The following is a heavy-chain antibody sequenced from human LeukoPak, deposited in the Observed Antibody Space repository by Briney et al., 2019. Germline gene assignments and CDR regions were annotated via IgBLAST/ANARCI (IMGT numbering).Heavy chain of an antibody. Sequence: GASVKVSCKASGGTFSSYAISWVRQAPGQGLEWRGRIIPIFGTANYAQKFQGRVTITTDESTSTAYMELSSLRSEDTAVYYCASHYDFWSGYYGYWGQGTLVTVSS. CDR1: GGTFSSYA. CDR3: ASHYDFWSGYYGY. CDR2: IIPIFGTA. D-gene: IGHD3-3*01. V-gene: IGHV1-69*05. J-gene: IGHJ4*02.